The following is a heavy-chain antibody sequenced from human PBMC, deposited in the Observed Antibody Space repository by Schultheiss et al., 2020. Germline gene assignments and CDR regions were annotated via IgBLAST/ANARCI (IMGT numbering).Heavy chain of an antibody. CDR3: ARGERGYSYGLNDY. Sequence: GGSLRLSCAASGFTFSSYGMHWVRQAPGKGLEWVAVISYDGSNKYYADSVKGRFTISRDNAKNTLYLQMNSLRAEDTAVYYCARGERGYSYGLNDYWGQGTLVTVSS. J-gene: IGHJ4*02. V-gene: IGHV3-30*03. D-gene: IGHD5-18*01. CDR2: ISYDGSNK. CDR1: GFTFSSYG.